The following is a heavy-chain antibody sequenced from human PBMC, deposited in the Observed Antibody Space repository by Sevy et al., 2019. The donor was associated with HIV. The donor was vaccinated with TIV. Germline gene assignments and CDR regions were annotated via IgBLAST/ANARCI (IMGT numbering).Heavy chain of an antibody. CDR1: GFTFSSYA. J-gene: IGHJ3*02. D-gene: IGHD3-22*01. CDR3: ARGSGTMIKEAFDI. CDR2: ISYDGSNK. Sequence: GGSLRLSCAASGFTFSSYAMHWVRQAPGKGLEWVAVISYDGSNKYYADSVKGRFTISRDNSKNTLYLQMNSLRAEDTAVYYCARGSGTMIKEAFDIWGQGTMVTVSS. V-gene: IGHV3-30-3*01.